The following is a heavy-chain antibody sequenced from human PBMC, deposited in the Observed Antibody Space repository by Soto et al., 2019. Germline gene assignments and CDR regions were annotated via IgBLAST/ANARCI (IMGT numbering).Heavy chain of an antibody. Sequence: GGSLRLSCASSGFTFSSYGMHWVRQAPGKGLEWVAVISYDGSNKYYADSVKGRFTISRDNSKNTLYLQMNSLRAEDTAVYYCAKDCQLVYGIDAFEIWGQGTMVTVSS. J-gene: IGHJ3*02. CDR2: ISYDGSNK. D-gene: IGHD6-6*01. CDR3: AKDCQLVYGIDAFEI. CDR1: GFTFSSYG. V-gene: IGHV3-30*18.